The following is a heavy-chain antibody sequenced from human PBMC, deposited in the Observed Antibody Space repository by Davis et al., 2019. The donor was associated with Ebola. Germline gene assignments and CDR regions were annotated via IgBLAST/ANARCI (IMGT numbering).Heavy chain of an antibody. Sequence: ASVKVSCKASGYTFTSYGITWVRQAPGQGLEWMGWINPHNGNTNYAQNVQGRVTMTTDTSTSTAYMELRSLRSDDTAVYYCARDLGLTGTSRGWFDPWGQGTLVAVSS. CDR1: GYTFTSYG. D-gene: IGHD1-7*01. J-gene: IGHJ5*02. CDR2: INPHNGNT. V-gene: IGHV1-18*04. CDR3: ARDLGLTGTSRGWFDP.